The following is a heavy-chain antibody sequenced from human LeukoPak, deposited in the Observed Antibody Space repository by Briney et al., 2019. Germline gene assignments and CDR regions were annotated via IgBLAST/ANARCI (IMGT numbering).Heavy chain of an antibody. Sequence: GGSLRLSCAASGFTFSSYGMHWVRQAPGKGLEWVAFIRYDGSNKYYADSVKGRFTISRDNSKNTLYLQMNSLRAEDTAVYYCAKDPPSIVGAIPPSDPDSDDAFDIWGQGTMVTVSS. CDR3: AKDPPSIVGAIPPSDPDSDDAFDI. V-gene: IGHV3-30*02. D-gene: IGHD1-26*01. CDR1: GFTFSSYG. CDR2: IRYDGSNK. J-gene: IGHJ3*02.